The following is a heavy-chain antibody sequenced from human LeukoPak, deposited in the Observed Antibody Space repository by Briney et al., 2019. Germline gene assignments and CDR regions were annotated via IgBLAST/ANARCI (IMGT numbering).Heavy chain of an antibody. Sequence: GASVKVSCKASGYTFTGYYMHWVRQAPGQGLEWMGWINPNSGGTNYAQKFQGRVTMTRDTSISTAYMELSRLRSDDTAVYYCARDLESGRSHSLTLLRYFDWLSYYFDYWGQGTLVTVSS. CDR3: ARDLESGRSHSLTLLRYFDWLSYYFDY. CDR1: GYTFTGYY. V-gene: IGHV1-2*02. CDR2: INPNSGGT. J-gene: IGHJ4*02. D-gene: IGHD3-9*01.